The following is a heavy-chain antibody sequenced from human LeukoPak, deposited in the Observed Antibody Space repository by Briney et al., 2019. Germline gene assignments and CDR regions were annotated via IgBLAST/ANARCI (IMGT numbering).Heavy chain of an antibody. J-gene: IGHJ4*02. CDR2: IYYSGST. CDR1: GGSISSYY. Sequence: SETLSLTCTVSGGSISSYYWSWLRQPPGKGLEWIGYIYYSGSTNYNPSLKSRVTISVDTSKNQFSLKLSSVTAADTAVYYCARDRNWLFDYWGQGTLVTVSS. D-gene: IGHD1-20*01. CDR3: ARDRNWLFDY. V-gene: IGHV4-59*01.